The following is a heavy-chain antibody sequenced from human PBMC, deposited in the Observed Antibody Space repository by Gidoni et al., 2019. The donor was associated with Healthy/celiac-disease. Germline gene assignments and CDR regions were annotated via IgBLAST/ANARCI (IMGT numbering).Heavy chain of an antibody. CDR2: INPSGGST. CDR1: GYTFTSYY. J-gene: IGHJ4*02. CDR3: AREGEDYYDSSGYYREYYFDY. V-gene: IGHV1-46*01. Sequence: QVQLVQSGAEVKKPGASVKVSCKASGYTFTSYYMHWVRQAPGQGLEWMGIINPSGGSTSYAQKFQGRVTMTRDTSTSTVYMELSSLRSEDTAVYYCAREGEDYYDSSGYYREYYFDYWGQGTLVTVSS. D-gene: IGHD3-22*01.